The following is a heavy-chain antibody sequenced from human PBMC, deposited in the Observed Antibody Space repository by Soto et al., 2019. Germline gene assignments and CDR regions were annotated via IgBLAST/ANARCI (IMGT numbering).Heavy chain of an antibody. D-gene: IGHD5-12*01. CDR2: ISGSGGST. Sequence: PSETLSLTCTVSGGSFSSGSYCWSWVRQAPGKGLEWVSAISGSGGSTYYADSVKGRFTISRDNSKNTLYLQMNSLRAEDTAVYYCAKDLPVEMARNDAFDIWGQGTMVTVSS. J-gene: IGHJ3*02. CDR3: AKDLPVEMARNDAFDI. CDR1: GGSFSSGSYC. V-gene: IGHV3-23*01.